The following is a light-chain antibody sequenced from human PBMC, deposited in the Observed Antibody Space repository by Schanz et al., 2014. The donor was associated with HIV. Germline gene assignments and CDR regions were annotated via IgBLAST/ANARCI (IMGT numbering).Light chain of an antibody. CDR3: QTWGTGNWV. Sequence: QLVLTQSPSASASLGASVKLTCTLSSGHSTYVIAWHQQQPGKGPRFLMKVNSDVGHTKGDGIPDRFSGSSSGAERYLTISSLQSEDEADYYCQTWGTGNWVFGGGTKLTVL. V-gene: IGLV4-69*02. CDR1: SGHSTYV. CDR2: VNSDVGH. J-gene: IGLJ3*02.